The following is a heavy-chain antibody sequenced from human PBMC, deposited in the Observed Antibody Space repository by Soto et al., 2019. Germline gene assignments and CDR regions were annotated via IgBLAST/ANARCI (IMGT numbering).Heavy chain of an antibody. CDR1: GYTFTSYD. CDR2: MNPNSGNT. CDR3: ARAYGHYDFWSGYPNYYYYGMDV. D-gene: IGHD3-3*01. V-gene: IGHV1-8*01. J-gene: IGHJ6*02. Sequence: ASVKVSCKASGYTFTSYDINWVRQATGQGLEWMGWMNPNSGNTGYAQKFQGRVTMTRNTSISTAYMELSSLRSEDTAVYYCARAYGHYDFWSGYPNYYYYGMDVWGQGTTVTVSS.